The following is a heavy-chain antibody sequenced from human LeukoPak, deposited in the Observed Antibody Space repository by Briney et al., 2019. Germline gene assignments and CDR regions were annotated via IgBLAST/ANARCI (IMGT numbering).Heavy chain of an antibody. Sequence: SETLSLTCSVPGASMNDHYWTWIRLSPGKGLEWIGYISDSGSTSYNPSLRSRVIMALEASKTEFSLRLNSVTVADTAVYYCARVFRGAVTSNCFDPWGQGTLVTVSS. CDR1: GASMNDHY. J-gene: IGHJ5*02. V-gene: IGHV4-59*11. CDR3: ARVFRGAVTSNCFDP. D-gene: IGHD3-3*01. CDR2: ISDSGST.